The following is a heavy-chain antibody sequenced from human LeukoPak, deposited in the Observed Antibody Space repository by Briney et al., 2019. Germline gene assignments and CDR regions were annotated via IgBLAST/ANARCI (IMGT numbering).Heavy chain of an antibody. CDR2: IKNDGRST. Sequence: GGPLRLSCAASGFTFNKYWMYWVPQPTGKGLEWISLIKNDGRSTTYADSVKGRFTISRDNGKSMLYLQMNGLRAEDTALYYCARSNGAADSWGQGTLVTVSS. CDR1: GFTFNKYW. V-gene: IGHV3-74*01. CDR3: ARSNGAADS. J-gene: IGHJ4*02. D-gene: IGHD3-10*01.